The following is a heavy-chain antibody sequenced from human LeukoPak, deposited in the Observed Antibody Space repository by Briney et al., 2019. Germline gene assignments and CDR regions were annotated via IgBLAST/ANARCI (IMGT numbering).Heavy chain of an antibody. CDR2: INNDESHT. J-gene: IGHJ5*02. V-gene: IGHV3-74*01. CDR3: ARDHSSSWYVAWFDP. Sequence: PGGSLRLSCAASGFTFSSYWMHWVRQAPGKGLVWVSRINNDESHTTYADSVKGRFTISRDNAKNTLYLQMNSLRVEDTAVYYCARDHSSSWYVAWFDPWGQGTLVTVSS. D-gene: IGHD6-13*01. CDR1: GFTFSSYW.